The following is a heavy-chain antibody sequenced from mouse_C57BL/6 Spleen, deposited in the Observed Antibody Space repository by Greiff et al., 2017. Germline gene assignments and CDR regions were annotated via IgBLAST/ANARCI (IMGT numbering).Heavy chain of an antibody. CDR3: ARQGYGSVFDY. J-gene: IGHJ2*01. Sequence: EVQLVESGGGLVQPGGSLKLSCAASGFTFSDYYMYWVRQTPEKRLEWVAYISNGGGSTYYPDTVKGRFTISRDNAKNTLYLQMSRLKSEDTAMYYCARQGYGSVFDYWGQGTTLTVSS. CDR2: ISNGGGST. CDR1: GFTFSDYY. D-gene: IGHD1-1*01. V-gene: IGHV5-12*01.